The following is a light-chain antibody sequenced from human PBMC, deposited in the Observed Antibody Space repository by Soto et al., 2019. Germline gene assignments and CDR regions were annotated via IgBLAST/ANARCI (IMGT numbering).Light chain of an antibody. V-gene: IGKV1-39*01. J-gene: IGKJ1*01. CDR2: AAS. CDR3: HQTDSVPET. Sequence: DIQMTQSPSSLSASVGDRVTITCRASQSISMFLNWYQQKPRKAPKLLIYAASSLQSGVPSRFSGSGSGTDFTLTISSLQPEDFATYYCHQTDSVPETFGQGTKVEIK. CDR1: QSISMF.